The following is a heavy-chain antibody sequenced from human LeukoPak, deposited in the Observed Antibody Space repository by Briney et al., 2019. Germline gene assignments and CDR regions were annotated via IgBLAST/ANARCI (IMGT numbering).Heavy chain of an antibody. V-gene: IGHV3-9*01. CDR2: ISWNSGSI. CDR3: AKGTYDSSGYYPYFDY. J-gene: IGHJ4*02. D-gene: IGHD3-22*01. Sequence: GGSLRLSCAASGFTFSSYSMNWVRQAPGKGLEWVSGISWNSGSIGYADSVKGRFTISRDNAKNSLYLQMNSLRAEDTALYYCAKGTYDSSGYYPYFDYWGQGTLVTVSS. CDR1: GFTFSSYS.